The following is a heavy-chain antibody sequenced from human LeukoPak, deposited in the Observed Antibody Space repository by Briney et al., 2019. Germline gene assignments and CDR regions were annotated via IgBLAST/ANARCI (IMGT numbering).Heavy chain of an antibody. D-gene: IGHD3-22*01. J-gene: IGHJ4*02. Sequence: ASVKVSCKASGYTLTSYYMHWVRQAPGQGLEWMGIINPSGGSTSYAQKFQGRVTMTRDTSTSTVYMELGSLRSEDTAIYYCARAARYYYDSSGPKGYWGQGTLVTVSS. V-gene: IGHV1-46*01. CDR1: GYTLTSYY. CDR2: INPSGGST. CDR3: ARAARYYYDSSGPKGY.